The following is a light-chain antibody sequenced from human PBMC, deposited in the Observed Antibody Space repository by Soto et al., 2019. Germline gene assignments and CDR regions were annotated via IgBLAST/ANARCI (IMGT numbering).Light chain of an antibody. V-gene: IGLV1-51*01. J-gene: IGLJ2*01. CDR1: SSNIGNNY. CDR3: GSWDGSLSAVI. Sequence: QSALTQPPSVSAAPGQKVSISCSGSSSNIGNNYVSWFQQLPGTAPRLLIYDNDKRPSGLPDRFSASKSGTSASLGITGIQTGDEADYFCGSWDGSLSAVIFGGGTKLTVL. CDR2: DND.